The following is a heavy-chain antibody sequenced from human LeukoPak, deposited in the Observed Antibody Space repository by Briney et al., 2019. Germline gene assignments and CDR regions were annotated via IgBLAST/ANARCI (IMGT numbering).Heavy chain of an antibody. CDR2: ISSSGSTI. D-gene: IGHD2-2*02. CDR1: GFTFSDYY. CDR3: ARDGVDIVVVPAAIRRQYPYYYYYYMDV. J-gene: IGHJ6*03. V-gene: IGHV3-11*01. Sequence: GGSLRLSCAASGFTFSDYYMSWIRQAPGKGLEWVSYISSSGSTIYYEDSVKGRFTISRDNAKNSLYLQMNSLRAEDTAVYYCARDGVDIVVVPAAIRRQYPYYYYYYMDVWGKGTTVTVSS.